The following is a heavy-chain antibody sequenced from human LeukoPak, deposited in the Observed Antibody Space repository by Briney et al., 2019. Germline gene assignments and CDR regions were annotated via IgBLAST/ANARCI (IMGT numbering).Heavy chain of an antibody. CDR2: ISSSSSYI. CDR3: ARASSSIVGATNY. D-gene: IGHD1-26*01. J-gene: IGHJ4*02. V-gene: IGHV3-21*01. Sequence: PXKGLXXVSSISSSSSYIYYADSVKGRFTISRDNAKNSLYLQMNSLRAEDTAVYYCARASSSIVGATNYWGQGTLVTVSS.